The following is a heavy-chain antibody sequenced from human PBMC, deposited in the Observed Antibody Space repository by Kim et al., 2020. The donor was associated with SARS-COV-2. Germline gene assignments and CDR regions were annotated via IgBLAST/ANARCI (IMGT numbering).Heavy chain of an antibody. CDR3: ARDRELGALGYYYYGMDV. J-gene: IGHJ6*02. D-gene: IGHD1-7*01. CDR2: ISYDGSNK. Sequence: GGSLILSCAASGFTFSSYAMHWVRQAPGKGLEWVAVISYDGSNKYYADSVKGRFTISRDNSKNTLYLQMNSLRAEDTAVYYCARDRELGALGYYYYGMDVWGQGTTVTVSS. V-gene: IGHV3-30*04. CDR1: GFTFSSYA.